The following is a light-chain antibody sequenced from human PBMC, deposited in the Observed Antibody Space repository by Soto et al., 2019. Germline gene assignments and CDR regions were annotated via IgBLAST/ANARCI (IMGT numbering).Light chain of an antibody. J-gene: IGLJ2*01. CDR1: SSNIGAGYD. V-gene: IGLV1-40*01. Sequence: QPVLTQPPSVSGAPGQRVTISCTGSSSNIGAGYDVHWYQHLPGTAPKLLIYGNSNRPSGVPDRFSGSKSGTSASLAIIGLQAEDEADYYCQSYDSSLSGVVFGGGTKLTVL. CDR2: GNS. CDR3: QSYDSSLSGVV.